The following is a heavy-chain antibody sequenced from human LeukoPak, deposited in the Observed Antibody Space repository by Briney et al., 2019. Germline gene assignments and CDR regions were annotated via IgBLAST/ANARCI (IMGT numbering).Heavy chain of an antibody. CDR1: GFTFSNAW. D-gene: IGHD6-6*01. CDR2: IKSKTDGGTT. J-gene: IGHJ4*02. V-gene: IGHV3-15*01. CDR3: TTGEAARNTPFDY. Sequence: TGGSLRLSCAASGFTFSNAWMSWVRQAPGKGLEWVGRIKSKTDGGTTDYAAPVKGRFTISRDDSKNTLYLQMNSLKTEDTAVYYCTTGEAARNTPFDYWGQGTLVTVSS.